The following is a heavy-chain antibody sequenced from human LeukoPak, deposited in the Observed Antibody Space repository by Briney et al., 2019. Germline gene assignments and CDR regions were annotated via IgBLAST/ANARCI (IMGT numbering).Heavy chain of an antibody. J-gene: IGHJ6*03. CDR2: INTNTGNP. V-gene: IGHV7-4-1*02. CDR3: ATRYSTSHYYYLGV. Sequence: GASVKVSCKASGYTFTRYGISWVRHVPGQGLEWMGCINTNTGNPTFAQGFTGQFVFSLDTSVSTAYLQINSLTTDDTAVYFCATRYSTSHYYYLGVWGKGTTVTVSS. CDR1: GYTFTRYG. D-gene: IGHD6-13*01.